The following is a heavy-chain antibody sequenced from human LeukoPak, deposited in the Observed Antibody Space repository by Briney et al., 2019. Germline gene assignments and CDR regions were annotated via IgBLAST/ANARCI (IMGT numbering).Heavy chain of an antibody. V-gene: IGHV3-11*01. J-gene: IGHJ5*02. CDR2: VSSSGSTI. CDR1: GFTFSDYY. Sequence: PGGALRLSCAASGFTFSDYYMSWIRQAAGKGLEWVSYVSSSGSTIYYADSVKGRFTISRDNAKNSLYLQMNSLRAEDTAVYYCARDPGCSSTSCSAWFDPWGQGTLVTVSS. CDR3: ARDPGCSSTSCSAWFDP. D-gene: IGHD2-2*01.